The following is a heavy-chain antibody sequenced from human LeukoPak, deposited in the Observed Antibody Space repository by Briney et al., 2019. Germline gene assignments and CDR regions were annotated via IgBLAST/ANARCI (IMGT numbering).Heavy chain of an antibody. D-gene: IGHD6-19*01. V-gene: IGHV3-53*01. CDR3: VREGYSSGWFRN. Sequence: GGSLRLSCAASGFTVSTNYMSWVRQAPGKGLEWVSVTYSGGSTYYVDSVKGRFTISRDNSKNTLYLQMNSLKAEDTAVYYCVREGYSSGWFRNWGQGTLVSVSS. CDR2: TYSGGST. J-gene: IGHJ4*02. CDR1: GFTVSTNY.